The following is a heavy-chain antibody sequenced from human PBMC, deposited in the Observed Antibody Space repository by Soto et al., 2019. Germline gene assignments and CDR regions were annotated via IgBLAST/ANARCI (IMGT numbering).Heavy chain of an antibody. CDR3: TTRGALGY. J-gene: IGHJ4*02. Sequence: EVQLVESGGGLVKPGESLRLSCAASDLSFSNAYINWVRQAPGKGLEWVGRIKSKTDGGTIDYAAPVKGRFIISRDDSSNTVYLQMNSLTTEDTAVYYCTTRGALGYWGQGTLVTVSS. D-gene: IGHD2-15*01. CDR2: IKSKTDGGTI. V-gene: IGHV3-15*07. CDR1: DLSFSNAY.